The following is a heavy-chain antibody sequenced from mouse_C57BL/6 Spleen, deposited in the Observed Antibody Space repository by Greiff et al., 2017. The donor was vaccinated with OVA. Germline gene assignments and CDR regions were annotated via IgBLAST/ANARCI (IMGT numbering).Heavy chain of an antibody. CDR3: ASHDYLYYYAMDY. Sequence: DVQLVESGGGLVQPGGSLSLSCAASGFTFTDYYMSWVRQPPGKALEWLGFIRNKANGYTTEYSASVKGRFTISRDNSQSILYLQMNALRAEDSATYYCASHDYLYYYAMDYWGQGTSVTVSS. CDR2: IRNKANGYTT. D-gene: IGHD2-4*01. V-gene: IGHV7-3*01. J-gene: IGHJ4*01. CDR1: GFTFTDYY.